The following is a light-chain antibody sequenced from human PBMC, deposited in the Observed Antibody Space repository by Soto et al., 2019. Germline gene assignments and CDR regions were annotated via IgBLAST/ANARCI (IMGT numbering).Light chain of an antibody. CDR1: QSVGSY. V-gene: IGKV3-11*01. CDR2: GAS. J-gene: IGKJ4*01. Sequence: EIVLTQSPATLSLSAGEIATLSCRASQSVGSYLAWYQGKPGQPPRLLIYGASSRSSGIPARFSGSGSGTAFTPTVSSLEPEDFAVYYCLHRFNWPQLTFGGGALVEIK. CDR3: LHRFNWPQLT.